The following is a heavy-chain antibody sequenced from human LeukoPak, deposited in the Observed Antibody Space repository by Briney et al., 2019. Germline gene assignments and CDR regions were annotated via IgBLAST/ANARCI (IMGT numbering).Heavy chain of an antibody. CDR3: AKDAIPGNSIWDSFAS. V-gene: IGHV3-23*01. D-gene: IGHD1-7*01. Sequence: GGSLRLSCAASRLTFNICAMSWVRQAPGKGLEWVSSVGGTATYYAKSVKGRFTVSRDNSKNTLYPQLNRLRPEDSAVYYCAKDAIPGNSIWDSFASWGQGTLVTVSS. CDR2: VGGTAT. CDR1: RLTFNICA. J-gene: IGHJ4*02.